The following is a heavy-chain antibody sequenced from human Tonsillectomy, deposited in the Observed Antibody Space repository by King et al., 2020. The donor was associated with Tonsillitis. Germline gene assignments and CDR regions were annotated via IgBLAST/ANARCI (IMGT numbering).Heavy chain of an antibody. CDR2: IYHSGST. CDR1: GGSISSSNW. J-gene: IGHJ3*02. V-gene: IGHV4-4*02. Sequence: QLQESGPGLVKPSGTLSLTCAVSGGSISSSNWCSWVRQPAGKGLEWIGEIYHSGSTNYTPSLKSRVTISVDKSKNQFSRKLSSVTAADTAVYYCARDAGATYYYDSSGLLAFDIWGQGTMVTVSS. CDR3: ARDAGATYYYDSSGLLAFDI. D-gene: IGHD3-22*01.